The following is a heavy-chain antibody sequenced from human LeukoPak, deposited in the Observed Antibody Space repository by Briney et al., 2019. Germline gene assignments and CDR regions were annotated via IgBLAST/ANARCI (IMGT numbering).Heavy chain of an antibody. CDR3: ARFDYGGNYFDY. D-gene: IGHD4/OR15-4a*01. CDR2: IYYSGST. V-gene: IGHV4-59*01. CDR1: GGSISSYY. J-gene: IGHJ4*02. Sequence: PSETLSLTCTVSGGSISSYYWSWIRQPPGKGLEWIGYIYYSGSTNYNPSLKSRVTISVDTSKNQFSPKLSSVTAADTAVYYCARFDYGGNYFDYWGQGTLVTVSS.